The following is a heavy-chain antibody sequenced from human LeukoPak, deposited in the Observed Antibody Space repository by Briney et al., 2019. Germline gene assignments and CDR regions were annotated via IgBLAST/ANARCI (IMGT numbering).Heavy chain of an antibody. Sequence: SGGSLRLSCAASGFTLDDYGMSWVRQAPGKGLEWVSGINWNGGSTGYADSVKGRFTISRDNAKNSLYLQMNSLRAEDTALYYCARGIGSSYRGYFDYWGQGTLVTVSS. J-gene: IGHJ4*02. CDR3: ARGIGSSYRGYFDY. V-gene: IGHV3-20*04. D-gene: IGHD6-13*01. CDR1: GFTLDDYG. CDR2: INWNGGST.